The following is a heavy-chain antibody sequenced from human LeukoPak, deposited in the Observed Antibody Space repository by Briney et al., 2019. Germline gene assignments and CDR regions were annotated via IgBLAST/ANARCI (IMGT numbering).Heavy chain of an antibody. CDR3: ASLGYCTNGVCYKEVDY. CDR1: GRSFSGYY. D-gene: IGHD2-8*01. V-gene: IGHV4-34*01. J-gene: IGHJ4*02. Sequence: SETLSLTCAVYGRSFSGYYWSLIRQPPGKGLEWIGEINHSGSTNYNPSLKSRVTISVDTSKNQFSLKLSSVTAADTAVYYCASLGYCTNGVCYKEVDYWGQGTLVTVSS. CDR2: INHSGST.